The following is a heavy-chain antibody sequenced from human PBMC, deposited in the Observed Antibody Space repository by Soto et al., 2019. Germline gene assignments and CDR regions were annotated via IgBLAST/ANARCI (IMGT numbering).Heavy chain of an antibody. CDR3: ARAYYYDSSGYSEFDY. CDR1: GGTFSSYA. Sequence: SVKVSCKASGGTFSSYAISWVRQAPGQGLEWMGGIIPTFGTANYAQKFQGRVTITADESTSTAYMELSSLRSEDTAVYYCARAYYYDSSGYSEFDYWGQGTLVTVSS. V-gene: IGHV1-69*13. D-gene: IGHD3-22*01. J-gene: IGHJ4*02. CDR2: IIPTFGTA.